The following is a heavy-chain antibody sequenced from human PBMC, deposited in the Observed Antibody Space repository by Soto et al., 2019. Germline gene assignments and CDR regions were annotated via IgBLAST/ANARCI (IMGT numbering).Heavy chain of an antibody. J-gene: IGHJ4*02. Sequence: QVHLVESGGGVVQPGRSLRLSCAASGFTFTSFGIHWVRQAPGKGLEWVAVISYDGIDENYADSVKGRFSISRDKSKNTVYLQMNSLRGEDTAVYYCAKDLRAMATHTPDYWGQGTLVTVSS. V-gene: IGHV3-30*18. D-gene: IGHD5-12*01. CDR2: ISYDGIDE. CDR3: AKDLRAMATHTPDY. CDR1: GFTFTSFG.